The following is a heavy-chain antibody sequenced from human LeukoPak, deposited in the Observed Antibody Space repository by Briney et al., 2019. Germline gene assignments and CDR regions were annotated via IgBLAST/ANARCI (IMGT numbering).Heavy chain of an antibody. CDR3: ARDDGGTSGRYYYYGMDV. CDR1: GFTFSSYS. V-gene: IGHV3-48*02. Sequence: GGSLRLSCSASGFTFSSYSMNSVRQAPGKGLEWVSYISSSSSTIYYADSVKGRFTISRDNAKNSLYLQMNSLRDEQTAVYYCARDDGGTSGRYYYYGMDVWGQGTTVTVSS. J-gene: IGHJ6*02. CDR2: ISSSSSTI. D-gene: IGHD4-23*01.